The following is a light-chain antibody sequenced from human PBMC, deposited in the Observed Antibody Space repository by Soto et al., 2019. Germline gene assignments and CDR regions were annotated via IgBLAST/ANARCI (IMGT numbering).Light chain of an antibody. Sequence: EIVLTHSPGTLSLSPGERATLSCRASQSVSSSYLAWYQQKPGQAPRLLIYGASNRATGIPDRVSGSGSGTDFTLTISRLEPEDFAVYYCQQYDTSPLYTFGQGTKLEIK. CDR3: QQYDTSPLYT. CDR1: QSVSSSY. J-gene: IGKJ2*01. CDR2: GAS. V-gene: IGKV3-20*01.